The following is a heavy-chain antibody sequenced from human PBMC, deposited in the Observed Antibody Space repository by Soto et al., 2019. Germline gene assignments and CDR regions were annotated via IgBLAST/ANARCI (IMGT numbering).Heavy chain of an antibody. CDR2: IYSGGST. J-gene: IGHJ6*02. V-gene: IGHV3-53*02. CDR3: ASSVEMATIYYYYGMDV. D-gene: IGHD5-12*01. Sequence: EVQLVETGGGLIQPGGSRRLSCAASGFTVSSNYMSWVRQAPGKGLEWVSVIYSGGSTYYADSVKGRFTISRDNSKNTLYLQMNSLRAEDTAVYYCASSVEMATIYYYYGMDVWGQGTTVTVSS. CDR1: GFTVSSNY.